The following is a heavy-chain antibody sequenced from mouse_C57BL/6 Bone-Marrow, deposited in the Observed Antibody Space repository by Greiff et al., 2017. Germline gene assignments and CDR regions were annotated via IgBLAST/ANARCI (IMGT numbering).Heavy chain of an antibody. J-gene: IGHJ3*01. CDR1: GFTFSSYA. D-gene: IGHD2-1*01. CDR3: ARDRGYDGNPWFAY. V-gene: IGHV5-4*01. CDR2: ISAGGSYT. Sequence: EVNLVESGGGLVKPGGSLKLSCAASGFTFSSYAMSWVRQTPEKRLEWVATISAGGSYTYYPDNVKGRFTISRDNAKNNLYLQLSHLTSEDEAVYYCARDRGYDGNPWFAYWGQGTLVTVSA.